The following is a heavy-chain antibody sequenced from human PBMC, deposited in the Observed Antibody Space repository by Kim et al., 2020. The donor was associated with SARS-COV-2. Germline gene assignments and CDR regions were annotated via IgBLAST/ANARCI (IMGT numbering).Heavy chain of an antibody. Sequence: SVKVSCKASGGTFSSYAISWVRQAPGQGLEWMGRIIPILGIANYAQKFQGRVTITADKSTSTAYMELSSLRSEDTAVYYCAGYYYGSGSYILGRGPYYYGMHVWGQGTTVTVSS. CDR3: AGYYYGSGSYILGRGPYYYGMHV. J-gene: IGHJ6*02. CDR1: GGTFSSYA. D-gene: IGHD3-10*01. CDR2: IIPILGIA. V-gene: IGHV1-69*04.